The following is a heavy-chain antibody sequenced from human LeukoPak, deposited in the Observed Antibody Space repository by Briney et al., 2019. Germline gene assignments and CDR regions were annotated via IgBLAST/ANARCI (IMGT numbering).Heavy chain of an antibody. J-gene: IGHJ4*02. CDR3: ARRHCSGGSCYLDY. CDR1: GFIVSSNT. V-gene: IGHV3-53*01. Sequence: GGSLRLSCAASGFIVSSNTMTWVRRSPGKGLEWVSIIFSGGSTYYTDSVKGRFTLSRDNSKNTLYLQMNSLRAEDTAIYYCARRHCSGGSCYLDYWGQGSLVTVSS. D-gene: IGHD2-15*01. CDR2: IFSGGST.